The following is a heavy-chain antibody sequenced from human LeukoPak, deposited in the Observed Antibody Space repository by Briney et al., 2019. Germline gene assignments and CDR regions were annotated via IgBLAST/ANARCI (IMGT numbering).Heavy chain of an antibody. D-gene: IGHD2-15*01. CDR1: GYDFANFW. Sequence: GESLKISCQASGYDFANFWIGWERQMPGKGLDWMGIIYPGDSDTRYSPSFQGQVTISADKSISTAYLQWTSLKASDTAMYYCATQGTLTPHNAFDVWGQGTMVTVSS. J-gene: IGHJ3*01. CDR2: IYPGDSDT. CDR3: ATQGTLTPHNAFDV. V-gene: IGHV5-51*01.